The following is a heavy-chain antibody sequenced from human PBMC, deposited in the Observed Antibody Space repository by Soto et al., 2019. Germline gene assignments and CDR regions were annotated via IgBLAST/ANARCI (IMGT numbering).Heavy chain of an antibody. J-gene: IGHJ5*02. CDR3: ARDPGRQMREFDP. CDR1: GGSISSGDYY. V-gene: IGHV4-30-4*01. CDR2: IYYSGST. Sequence: SETLTVTCTVSGGSISSGDYYWSWIRQPPGKGLEWIGYIYYSGSTYYNPSLKSRVTISVDTSKNQFSLKLSSVTAADTVVYYCARDPGRQMREFDPWGQGTLVTVS.